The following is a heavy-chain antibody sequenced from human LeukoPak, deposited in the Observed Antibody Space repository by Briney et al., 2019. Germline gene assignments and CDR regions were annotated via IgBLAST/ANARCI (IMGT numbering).Heavy chain of an antibody. CDR1: GGSFSGYY. V-gene: IGHV4-34*01. D-gene: IGHD6-19*01. CDR2: INHSGST. J-gene: IGHJ4*02. CDR3: ARGRIEVAGTLVDY. Sequence: SETLSLTCAVYGGSFSGYYWSWIRQPPGKGLEWIGEINHSGSTNYNPSLKSRVTISVDTSKNQFSLKLSSVTAADTAVYYCARGRIEVAGTLVDYWGQGTLVTVSS.